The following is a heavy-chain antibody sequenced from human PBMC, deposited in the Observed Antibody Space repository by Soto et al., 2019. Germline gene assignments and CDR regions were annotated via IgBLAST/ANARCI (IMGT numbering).Heavy chain of an antibody. V-gene: IGHV1-18*01. CDR1: GYTFTSYG. CDR2: ISAYNGNT. CDR3: ARQLSGSYYPNFDY. J-gene: IGHJ4*02. Sequence: ASVKVSCKASGYTFTSYGISWVRQAPGQGLEWMGWISAYNGNTNYAQKLQGRVTMTTDTSTSTAYLELRSLRSDDTAVYYCARQLSGSYYPNFDYWGQGTLVTVSS. D-gene: IGHD1-26*01.